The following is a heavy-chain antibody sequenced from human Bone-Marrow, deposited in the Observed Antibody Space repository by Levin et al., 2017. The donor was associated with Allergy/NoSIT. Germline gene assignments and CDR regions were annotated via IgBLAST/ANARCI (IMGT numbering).Heavy chain of an antibody. V-gene: IGHV5-10-1*01. Sequence: GESLKISCKGSGYNFISNWISWVRQMPGKGLEWMGRIDPSDSDTIYSPSFQGHVTISIDKSVSTAYLQWSSLKASDTAMYYCARLGSSGWLGSWGQGTLVTVSS. CDR3: ARLGSSGWLGS. J-gene: IGHJ5*02. CDR1: GYNFISNW. D-gene: IGHD6-19*01. CDR2: IDPSDSDT.